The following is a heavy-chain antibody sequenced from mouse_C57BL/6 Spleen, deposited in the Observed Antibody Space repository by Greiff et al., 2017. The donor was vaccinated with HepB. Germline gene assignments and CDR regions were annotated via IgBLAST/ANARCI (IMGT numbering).Heavy chain of an antibody. D-gene: IGHD1-1*01. CDR3: ARSGDDCGSSYGAY. V-gene: IGHV1-69*01. J-gene: IGHJ3*01. CDR1: GYTFTSYW. CDR2: IDPSDSYT. Sequence: VQLQQSGAELVMPGASVKLSCKASGYTFTSYWMHWVKQRPGQGLEWIGEIDPSDSYTNYNQKFKGKSTLTVDKSSSTAYMQLSSLTSEDSAVYYWARSGDDCGSSYGAYWGQGTLVTVSA.